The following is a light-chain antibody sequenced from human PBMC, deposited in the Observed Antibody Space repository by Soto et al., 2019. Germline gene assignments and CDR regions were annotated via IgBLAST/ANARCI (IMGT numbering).Light chain of an antibody. J-gene: IGKJ2*01. CDR3: QQYGGSPYT. CDR2: GAS. CDR1: QSVRSNY. V-gene: IGKV3-20*01. Sequence: EIVLTQSPGTLSLSPGERATLSCRASQSVRSNYLAWYQRKPGQAPRLLIYGASTRATGIPDRFSGTGSGTGFTLTISTLAPEASAVSDCQQYGGSPYTFGQGTKLEIK.